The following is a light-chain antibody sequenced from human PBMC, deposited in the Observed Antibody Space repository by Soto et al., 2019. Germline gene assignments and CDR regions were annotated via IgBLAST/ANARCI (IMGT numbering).Light chain of an antibody. CDR1: QSISSW. CDR3: QQYTNYPWT. CDR2: DVS. V-gene: IGKV1-5*01. J-gene: IGKJ1*01. Sequence: DIQMPQSPPTLSSSVGDRVTITCRASQSISSWLAWYQQRPGKAPNLRIYDVSSLESGVPSRFSGSGSGTEFTLTISSLQPDDFATYYCQQYTNYPWTFGQGTKVEIK.